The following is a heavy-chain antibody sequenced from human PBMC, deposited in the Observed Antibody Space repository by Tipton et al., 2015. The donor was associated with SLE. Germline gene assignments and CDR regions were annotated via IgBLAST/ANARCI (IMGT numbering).Heavy chain of an antibody. V-gene: IGHV3-21*01. D-gene: IGHD1-26*01. J-gene: IGHJ4*02. CDR1: GFTFSSYS. CDR2: ISSSSSYI. CDR3: ARDYSGSYYRNFDY. Sequence: SLRLSCAASGFTFSSYSMNWVRQAPGKGLEWVSSISSSSSYIYYADSVKGRFTISRDSAKNSLYLQMNSLRAEDTAVYYCARDYSGSYYRNFDYWGQGTLVTVSS.